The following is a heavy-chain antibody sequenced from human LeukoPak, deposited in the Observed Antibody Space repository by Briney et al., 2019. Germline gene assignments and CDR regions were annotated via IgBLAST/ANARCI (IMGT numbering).Heavy chain of an antibody. CDR2: ISSSSSYI. CDR3: ARVGELGGNSADFDY. Sequence: GGSLRLSCAASGFTFSSYSMNWVRQAPGKGLEWVSSISSSSSYIYYADSVKGRSTISRDNAKNSLYLQMNSLRAEDTAVYYCARVGELGGNSADFDYWGQGTLVTVSS. J-gene: IGHJ4*02. CDR1: GFTFSSYS. D-gene: IGHD4-23*01. V-gene: IGHV3-21*01.